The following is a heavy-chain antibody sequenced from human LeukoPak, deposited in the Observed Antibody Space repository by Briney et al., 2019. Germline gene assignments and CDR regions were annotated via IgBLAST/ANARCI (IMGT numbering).Heavy chain of an antibody. CDR3: ARDRYCSGGTCQGNLQY. Sequence: ASVKVSCKASGYTFTDYFIHWVRQAPGQGLEWMGWINPNSGGTNFAQNFQGRVTMTTDTSINTACMELSSLTSDDTAVYYCARDRYCSGGTCQGNLQYWGQGTLVPVSS. CDR2: INPNSGGT. D-gene: IGHD2-15*01. V-gene: IGHV1-2*02. CDR1: GYTFTDYF. J-gene: IGHJ1*01.